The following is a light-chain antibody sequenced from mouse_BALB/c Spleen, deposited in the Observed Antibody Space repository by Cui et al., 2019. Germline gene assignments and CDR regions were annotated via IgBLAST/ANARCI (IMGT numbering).Light chain of an antibody. V-gene: IGKV4-80*01. Sequence: QIVLTQSPAIMSASLVAEITLTCSVRSSVSYMHWYQQKSGTSPKLLIYSTSNLASGVPSRFSGSGSGTFYSLTISSVEAEDAADYYCHQWSSYPWTFGGGTKLEIK. J-gene: IGKJ1*01. CDR2: STS. CDR3: HQWSSYPWT. CDR1: SSVSY.